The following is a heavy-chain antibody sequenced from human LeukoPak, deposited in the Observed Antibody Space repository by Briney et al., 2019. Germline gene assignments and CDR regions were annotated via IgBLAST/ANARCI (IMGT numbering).Heavy chain of an antibody. CDR3: ARGMDYYDSRGYMDV. V-gene: IGHV3-21*01. CDR1: GFTFSSYS. CDR2: ISSSSSYI. Sequence: PGGSLRLSCAASGFTFSSYSMNWVRQAPGKGLEGVSSISSSSSYIYYADSVKGRFTISRDNAKNSLYLQMNSLRAEDTAVYYCARGMDYYDSRGYMDVWGKGTTVTISS. D-gene: IGHD3-22*01. J-gene: IGHJ6*03.